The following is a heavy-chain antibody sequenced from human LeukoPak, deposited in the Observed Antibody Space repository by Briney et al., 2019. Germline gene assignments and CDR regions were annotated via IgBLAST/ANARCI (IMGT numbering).Heavy chain of an antibody. Sequence: GGSLRLSCAASGFTFSSYGMHWVRQAPGKGLVWVSRINSDGSSTSYADSVKGRFTISRDNAKNTLYLQMNSLRAEDTAVYYCARDNSGFNWFDPWGQGTLVTVSS. CDR2: INSDGSST. CDR1: GFTFSSYG. D-gene: IGHD4-23*01. CDR3: ARDNSGFNWFDP. J-gene: IGHJ5*02. V-gene: IGHV3-74*01.